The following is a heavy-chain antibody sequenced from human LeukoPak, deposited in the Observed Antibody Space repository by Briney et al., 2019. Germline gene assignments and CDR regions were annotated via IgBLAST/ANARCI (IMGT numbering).Heavy chain of an antibody. CDR2: IKSKTDGGTT. Sequence: PGGSLRLSCAASGFTFSSFDMHWVRQPTGQGLEWVGRIKSKTDGGTTDYAAPVKGRFTISRDDSKNTLYLQMNSLKTEDTAVYYCLYAPRVAAGYSYGSYYYYMDVWGKGTTVTVSS. D-gene: IGHD5-18*01. CDR3: LYAPRVAAGYSYGSYYYYMDV. J-gene: IGHJ6*03. CDR1: GFTFSSFD. V-gene: IGHV3-15*01.